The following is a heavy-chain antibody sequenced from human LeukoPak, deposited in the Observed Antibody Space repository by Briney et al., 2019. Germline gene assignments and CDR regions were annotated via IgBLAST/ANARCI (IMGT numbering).Heavy chain of an antibody. CDR1: GYTGIELS. Sequence: ASVKVSCKVSGYTGIELSMHWVRQTPGKGLEWLGGFDPEDGETKYAQKFQGRVTMTEATSTDTAYMELSSLTSEDTAVYYCATHTIFGVVTYAPLIWGRGTLVTVSS. D-gene: IGHD3-3*01. CDR3: ATHTIFGVVTYAPLI. V-gene: IGHV1-24*01. CDR2: FDPEDGET. J-gene: IGHJ3*02.